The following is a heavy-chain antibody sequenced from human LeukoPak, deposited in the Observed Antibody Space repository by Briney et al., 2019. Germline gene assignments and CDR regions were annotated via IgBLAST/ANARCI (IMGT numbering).Heavy chain of an antibody. CDR3: ARNTRVLFDY. CDR1: GGSISSSSYY. V-gene: IGHV4-39*01. D-gene: IGHD1/OR15-1a*01. Sequence: SETLSLTCTVSGGSISSSSYYWGWIRQPPGKGLEWTGSIYYSGSTYYNPSLKSRVTISVDTSKNQFSLKLSSGTAADTAVYYCARNTRVLFDYWGQGTLVTVSS. CDR2: IYYSGST. J-gene: IGHJ4*02.